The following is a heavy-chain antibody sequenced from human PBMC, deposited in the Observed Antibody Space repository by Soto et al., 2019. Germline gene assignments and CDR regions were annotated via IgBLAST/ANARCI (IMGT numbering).Heavy chain of an antibody. J-gene: IGHJ5*02. CDR2: ISSSSSYI. Sequence: GGSLRLSCAASGFTFSSYSMNWVRQAPGKGLEWVSSISSSSSYIYYADSVKGRFTISRDNAKNSLYLQMNSLRANDTAVYYCSKDSSGVAAGSGGWCETWGQGTLVTVTS. CDR1: GFTFSSYS. D-gene: IGHD6-13*01. V-gene: IGHV3-21*01. CDR3: SKDSSGVAAGSGGWCET.